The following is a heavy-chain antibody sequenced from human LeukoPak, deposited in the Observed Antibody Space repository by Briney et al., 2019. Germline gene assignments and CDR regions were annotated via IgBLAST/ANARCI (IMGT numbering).Heavy chain of an antibody. CDR2: IYYSGST. Sequence: SETLSLTCAVYGGSFSDYYWGWIRQPPGKGLEWIGYIYYSGSTNYNPSLKSRVTISVDTSKNQFSLKLSSVTAADTAVYYCASFPYDFNGGWFDPWGQGTLVTVSS. CDR1: GGSFSDYY. D-gene: IGHD3-3*01. J-gene: IGHJ5*02. CDR3: ASFPYDFNGGWFDP. V-gene: IGHV4-59*01.